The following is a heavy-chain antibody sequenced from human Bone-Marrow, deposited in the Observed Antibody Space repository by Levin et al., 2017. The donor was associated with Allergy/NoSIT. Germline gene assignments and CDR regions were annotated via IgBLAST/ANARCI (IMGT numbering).Heavy chain of an antibody. CDR1: GFSLSTSGVG. D-gene: IGHD6-13*01. Sequence: SGPTLVKPTQTLTLTCTFSGFSLSTSGVGVGWIRQPPGKALEWLALIYWDDDKRYSPSLKSRLTITKDTSKNQVVLTMTNMDPVDTATYYGAHRSPQVIAAAGTFDPWGQGTLVTVSS. CDR3: AHRSPQVIAAAGTFDP. V-gene: IGHV2-5*02. J-gene: IGHJ5*02. CDR2: IYWDDDK.